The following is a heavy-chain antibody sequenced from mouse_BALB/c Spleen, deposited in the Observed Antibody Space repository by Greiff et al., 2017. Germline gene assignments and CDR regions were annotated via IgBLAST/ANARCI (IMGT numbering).Heavy chain of an antibody. CDR2: ISDGGSYT. CDR3: ASHPVEYFDV. Sequence: EVQLVEPGGGLVKPGGSLKLSCAASGFTFSDYYMYWVRQTPEKRLEWVATISDGGSYTYYPDSVKGRFTISRDNAKNNLYLQMSSLKSEDTAMYYCASHPVEYFDVWGEGTTVTVSS. V-gene: IGHV5-4*02. CDR1: GFTFSDYY. J-gene: IGHJ1*01.